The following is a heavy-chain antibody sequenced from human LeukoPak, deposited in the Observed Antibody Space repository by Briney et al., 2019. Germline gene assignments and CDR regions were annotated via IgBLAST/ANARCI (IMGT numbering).Heavy chain of an antibody. CDR3: VSFYETY. CDR1: GNYW. V-gene: IGHV3-74*01. D-gene: IGHD2-2*01. J-gene: IGHJ4*02. Sequence: GGSLRLSCAASGNYWMHWVRQAPGKGLVWVSHINSDGSWTSYADSVKGRFTISKDNAKNTVCLQMNNLRAEDTAVYYCVSFYETYWGRGTLVTVSS. CDR2: INSDGSWT.